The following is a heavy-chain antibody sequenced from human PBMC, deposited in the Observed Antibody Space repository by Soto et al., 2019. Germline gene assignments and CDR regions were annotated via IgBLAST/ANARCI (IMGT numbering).Heavy chain of an antibody. CDR3: ASDLYYSSGRYFDHDAFDI. J-gene: IGHJ3*02. D-gene: IGHD6-19*01. Sequence: QVQLVQSGADVKKPGASVKVSCKASGYNFTSYGISWVRQAPGQGLEWMGWISPHNDRTKYAQRFQDRVTMTTETPTSTVYMELGSLRSDDAAVYYCASDLYYSSGRYFDHDAFDIWGQGTVVTVSS. V-gene: IGHV1-18*01. CDR2: ISPHNDRT. CDR1: GYNFTSYG.